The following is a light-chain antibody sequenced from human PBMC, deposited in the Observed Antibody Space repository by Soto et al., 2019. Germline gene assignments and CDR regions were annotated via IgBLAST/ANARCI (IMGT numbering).Light chain of an antibody. CDR1: QDLTSW. CDR2: AAS. CDR3: QQPISFPIT. Sequence: DIQMTQSPSSVSASVGDKVTITCRASQDLTSWLAWYQQKPGKAPKLLISAASSLQSGVPSRFSGSGSGTDFTLTLRSLQPEDFATYYCQQPISFPITFGQGTRLEIK. V-gene: IGKV1D-12*01. J-gene: IGKJ5*01.